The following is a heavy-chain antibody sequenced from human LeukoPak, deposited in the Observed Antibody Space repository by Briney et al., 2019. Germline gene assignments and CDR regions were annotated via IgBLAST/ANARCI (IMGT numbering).Heavy chain of an antibody. CDR2: IYPGDSDT. CDR3: ARLSGNGYYSDY. CDR1: GYRFSNFW. J-gene: IGHJ4*02. D-gene: IGHD1-20*01. V-gene: IGHV5-51*01. Sequence: GESLQISCQGSGYRFSNFWIGWVRQMPGKGLEWMGIIYPGDSDTRYSPSFQGQVTISADKSISTAYLQWRSLKASDTAMYYCARLSGNGYYSDYWGQGTLVTVSS.